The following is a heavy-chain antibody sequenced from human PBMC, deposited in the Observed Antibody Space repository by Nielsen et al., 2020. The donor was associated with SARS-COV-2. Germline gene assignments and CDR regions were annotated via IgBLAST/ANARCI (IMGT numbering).Heavy chain of an antibody. Sequence: LSLTCAASGFTFSNAWMSWVRQAPGKGLEWVGRIKSKTDGGTTDYAAPVKGRFTISRDDSKNTLYLQMNSLKTEDTAVYYCTTGLRCLEWPAYYMDVWGKGTTVTVSS. V-gene: IGHV3-15*01. D-gene: IGHD3-3*01. CDR1: GFTFSNAW. J-gene: IGHJ6*03. CDR2: IKSKTDGGTT. CDR3: TTGLRCLEWPAYYMDV.